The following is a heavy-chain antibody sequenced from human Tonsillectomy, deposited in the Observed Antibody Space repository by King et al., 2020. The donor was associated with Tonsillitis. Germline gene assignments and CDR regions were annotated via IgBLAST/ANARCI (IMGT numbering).Heavy chain of an antibody. CDR3: ARVAKTSGYDVYYFDY. CDR1: GATFTSYT. CDR2: IIPLSRTS. D-gene: IGHD5-12*01. Sequence: QLVQSGAEVKKPGSSVKVSCRASGATFTSYTIICVRQAPGHGLEWMGGIIPLSRTSNYEQKFQGRVSITADESTGTAYMDLSSLRSEDTAVYFCARVAKTSGYDVYYFDYWGQGTLVTVSS. V-gene: IGHV1-69*01. J-gene: IGHJ4*02.